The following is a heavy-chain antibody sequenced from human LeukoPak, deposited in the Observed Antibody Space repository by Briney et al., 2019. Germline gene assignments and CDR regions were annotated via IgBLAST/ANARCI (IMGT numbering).Heavy chain of an antibody. V-gene: IGHV5-51*01. J-gene: IGHJ4*02. CDR3: ARAYRSGIDY. CDR1: GSPFTSYW. Sequence: GASLKISFKGSGSPFTSYWIGWVRQMPGKGLEWMGIIYPGDSDTRYSPSFQGQVTISADKSISTAYLQWSSLKASDTAMYYCARAYRSGIDYWGQGTLVTVSS. D-gene: IGHD3-10*01. CDR2: IYPGDSDT.